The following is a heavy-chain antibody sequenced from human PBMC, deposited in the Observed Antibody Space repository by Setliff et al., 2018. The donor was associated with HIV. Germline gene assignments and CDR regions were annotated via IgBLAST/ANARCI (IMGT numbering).Heavy chain of an antibody. CDR3: AKPLTQWGVSPYHYAVDV. J-gene: IGHJ6*02. V-gene: IGHV3-64*04. CDR1: GFSFSKYA. CDR2: ISSNGFST. Sequence: PGGSLRLSCSASGFSFSKYAMHWVRQAPGKGLEYVSDISSNGFSTYYADSVKGRFTISTDNSKNTLYLQMNSLRAEDTAVYYCAKPLTQWGVSPYHYAVDVWGQGTTVTVSS. D-gene: IGHD1-26*01.